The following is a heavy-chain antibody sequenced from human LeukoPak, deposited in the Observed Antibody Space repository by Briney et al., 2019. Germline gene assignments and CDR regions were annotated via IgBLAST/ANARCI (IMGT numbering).Heavy chain of an antibody. CDR3: AKHIYGVVSIQQ. CDR1: GFAFRDAW. V-gene: IGHV3-15*01. Sequence: AGGSLRLSCAASGFAFRDAWMTWVRQAPGKGLEWVGRIRSKTDGGTTDYAVSVQGRFTISRDDSKNTLYLQMSSLKTEDTAVYYCAKHIYGVVSIQQWGQGTLVTVSS. D-gene: IGHD3-3*01. CDR2: IRSKTDGGTT. J-gene: IGHJ1*01.